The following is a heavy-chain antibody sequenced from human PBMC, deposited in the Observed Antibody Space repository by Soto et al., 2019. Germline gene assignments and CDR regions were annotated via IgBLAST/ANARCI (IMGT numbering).Heavy chain of an antibody. Sequence: DVQLLESGGHLVQPGGSLRLSCAASGFTFSSYAMSWVRQAPGKGLEWVSSVSAGGDMTYYSDSVKGRFTISRDNSNNALFLQMNSLRIEDTALYYCARGDRGGSGSPASYSCSGVDVWGQGTRVTVS. CDR3: ARGDRGGSGSPASYSCSGVDV. CDR2: VSAGGDMT. J-gene: IGHJ6*02. V-gene: IGHV3-23*01. D-gene: IGHD3-10*01. CDR1: GFTFSSYA.